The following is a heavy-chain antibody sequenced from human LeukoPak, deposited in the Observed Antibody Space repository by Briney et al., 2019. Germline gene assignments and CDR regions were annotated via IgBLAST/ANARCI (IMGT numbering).Heavy chain of an antibody. J-gene: IGHJ4*02. CDR3: ARKPVSFWSGYYCDY. D-gene: IGHD3-3*01. CDR1: GYTFTIYG. CDR2: ISVYNGNT. V-gene: IGHV1-18*01. Sequence: ASVTVSFTASGYTFTIYGISWVRQAPGQGLEWMGWISVYNGNTNYAQKLQGRVTMTTDTSTSTVYMELRSLRSDDTAVYYCARKPVSFWSGYYCDYWGQGTLVTVSS.